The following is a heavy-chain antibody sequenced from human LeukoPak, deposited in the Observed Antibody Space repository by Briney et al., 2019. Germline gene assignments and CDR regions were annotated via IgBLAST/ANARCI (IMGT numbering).Heavy chain of an antibody. J-gene: IGHJ4*02. Sequence: GGSLRLSCAASGFTFSSYGMHWVRQAPGKGLEGVAFIRYDGSNKYYADSVKGRFTISRDNAKNSLYLQMNSLRAEDTAVYYCTRGRIKLDYWGQGTLVTVSS. CDR3: TRGRIKLDY. V-gene: IGHV3-30*02. CDR1: GFTFSSYG. CDR2: IRYDGSNK.